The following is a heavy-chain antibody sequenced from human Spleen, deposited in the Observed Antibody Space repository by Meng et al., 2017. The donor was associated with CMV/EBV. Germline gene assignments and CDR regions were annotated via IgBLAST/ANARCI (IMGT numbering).Heavy chain of an antibody. CDR2: MYFTGSA. J-gene: IGHJ4*02. CDR3: ARVGYGYLF. Sequence: SETLSLTCTVSGGSVNSDRHYWSWIRQPPGKGLECIGYMYFTGSANYNPSLKSRVTMSLDTSKNEFSLKLNSVTAADTAVYYCARVGYGYLFWGQGALVTVSS. V-gene: IGHV4-61*01. D-gene: IGHD5-18*01. CDR1: GGSVNSDRHY.